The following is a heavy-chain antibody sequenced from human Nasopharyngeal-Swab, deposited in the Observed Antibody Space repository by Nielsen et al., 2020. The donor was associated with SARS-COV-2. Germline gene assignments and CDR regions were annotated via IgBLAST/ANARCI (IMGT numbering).Heavy chain of an antibody. CDR1: GFTFSSYS. CDR2: ISSSSSTI. CDR3: ARDLIAAAGDY. D-gene: IGHD6-13*01. Sequence: GESLKISCAASGFTFSSYSMNWVRQAPGKGPEWVSYISSSSSTIYYADSVKGRFTISRDNAKNSLYLQMNSLRAEDTAVYYCARDLIAAAGDYWGQGTLVTVSS. J-gene: IGHJ4*02. V-gene: IGHV3-48*01.